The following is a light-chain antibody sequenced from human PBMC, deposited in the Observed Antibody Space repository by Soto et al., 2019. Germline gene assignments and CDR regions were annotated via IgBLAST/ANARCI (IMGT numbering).Light chain of an antibody. J-gene: IGLJ3*02. CDR1: SSDVGSYTF. CDR3: TSFTTTNTGV. CDR2: EVT. Sequence: QSALTQPNSVSGSPGQSITISCTGTSSDVGSYTFVSWFQQHPGKAPKLIIYEVTNRPSGVSYRFSGSKSGNTASLTISGLQAEDEADYYCTSFTTTNTGVFGGGTKVTVL. V-gene: IGLV2-14*01.